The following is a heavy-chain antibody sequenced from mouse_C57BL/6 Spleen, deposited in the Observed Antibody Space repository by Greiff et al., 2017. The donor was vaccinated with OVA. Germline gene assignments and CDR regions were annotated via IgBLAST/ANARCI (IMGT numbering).Heavy chain of an antibody. D-gene: IGHD1-1*01. CDR1: GFTFSNYW. CDR3: TGGGLLRGFAY. J-gene: IGHJ3*01. V-gene: IGHV6-3*01. Sequence: EVKLMESGGGLVQPGGSMKLSCVASGFTFSNYWMNWVRQSPEKGLEWVAQIRLKSDNYATHYAESVKGRFTISRDDSKRSVYLQMNNIRAEDTGSYYCTGGGLLRGFAYWGQGTLVTVSA. CDR2: IRLKSDNYAT.